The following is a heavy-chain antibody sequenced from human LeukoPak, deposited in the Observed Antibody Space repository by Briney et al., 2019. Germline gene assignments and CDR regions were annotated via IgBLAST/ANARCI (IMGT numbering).Heavy chain of an antibody. CDR2: ISSSGSTI. Sequence: GGSLRLSCAASGFTFSSYEMNWVRQAPGKGREGVSYISSSGSTIYYADSVKGRFTISRDNAKNSPYLQMHRLRAEDTAVYYCPRGIGGYDILTGSLCYWGQGTLVTVSS. D-gene: IGHD3-9*01. J-gene: IGHJ4*02. V-gene: IGHV3-48*03. CDR3: PRGIGGYDILTGSLCY. CDR1: GFTFSSYE.